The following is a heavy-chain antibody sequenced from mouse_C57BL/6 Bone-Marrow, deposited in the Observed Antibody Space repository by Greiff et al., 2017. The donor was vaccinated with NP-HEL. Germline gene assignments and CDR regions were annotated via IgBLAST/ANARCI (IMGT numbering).Heavy chain of an antibody. J-gene: IGHJ4*01. V-gene: IGHV1-37*01. D-gene: IGHD1-1*01. CDR3: ARSVYYYGSRYYYAMDY. CDR2: INPYNGDT. Sequence: DVKLQESGPELVKPGASVKISCKASGYSFTGYFMNWVKQSHGKSLEWIGRINPYNGDTFYNQKFKGKATLTVDKSSSTAHMELLSLTSEDFVVYYCARSVYYYGSRYYYAMDYWGQGTSVTVSS. CDR1: GYSFTGYF.